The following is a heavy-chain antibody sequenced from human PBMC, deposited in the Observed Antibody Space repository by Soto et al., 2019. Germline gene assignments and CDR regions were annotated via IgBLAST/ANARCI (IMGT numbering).Heavy chain of an antibody. D-gene: IGHD3-22*01. CDR3: ASPSSYDSSGYYGY. CDR2: IIPIFGTA. J-gene: IGHJ4*02. CDR1: GGTFSSYD. Sequence: SVKVSCKASGGTFSSYDISWVRQAPGQGLEWMGGIIPIFGTANYAQKFQGRVTITADKSTSTAYMELSSLRSEDTAVYYCASPSSYDSSGYYGYWGQGTLVTVSS. V-gene: IGHV1-69*06.